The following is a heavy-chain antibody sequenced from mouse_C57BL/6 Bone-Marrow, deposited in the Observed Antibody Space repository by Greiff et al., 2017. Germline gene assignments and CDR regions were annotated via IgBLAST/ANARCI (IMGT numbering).Heavy chain of an antibody. Sequence: VQLQESGAELVRPGTSVKMSCKASGYTFTNYWIGWAKQRPGHGLEWIGDIYPGGGYTNYNEKFKGKATLTADKSSSTAYMQFSSLTSEDSAIYYSARGRIYYGYDHAMDYWGQGTSVTVSS. J-gene: IGHJ4*01. CDR2: IYPGGGYT. V-gene: IGHV1-63*01. CDR1: GYTFTNYW. D-gene: IGHD2-2*01. CDR3: ARGRIYYGYDHAMDY.